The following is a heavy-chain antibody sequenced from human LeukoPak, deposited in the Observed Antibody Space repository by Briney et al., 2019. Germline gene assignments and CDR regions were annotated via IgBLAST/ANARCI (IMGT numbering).Heavy chain of an antibody. CDR3: AKDHYDFWSGYYFDY. Sequence: GGSLRLSCAASGFTFSSYGMHWVRQAPGKGLEWVAFIRYDGNNKYYADSVKGRFTISRDNSKNTLYLQMNSLRAEDTAVYYCAKDHYDFWSGYYFDYWGQGTLVTVSS. CDR1: GFTFSSYG. V-gene: IGHV3-30*02. J-gene: IGHJ4*02. D-gene: IGHD3-3*01. CDR2: IRYDGNNK.